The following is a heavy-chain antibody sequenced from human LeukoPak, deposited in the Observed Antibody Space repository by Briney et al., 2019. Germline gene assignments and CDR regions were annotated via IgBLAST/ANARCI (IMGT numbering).Heavy chain of an antibody. CDR3: ARDDYDILTGYQTPFDY. CDR2: ISSSSSYI. V-gene: IGHV3-21*01. Sequence: GGSLRLSCAASGFAVSSNYMSWVRQAPGKGLEWVSSISSSSSYIYYADSVKGRFTISRDNAKNSLYLQMNSLRAEDTAVYYCARDDYDILTGYQTPFDYWGQGTLVTVSS. J-gene: IGHJ4*02. CDR1: GFAVSSNY. D-gene: IGHD3-9*01.